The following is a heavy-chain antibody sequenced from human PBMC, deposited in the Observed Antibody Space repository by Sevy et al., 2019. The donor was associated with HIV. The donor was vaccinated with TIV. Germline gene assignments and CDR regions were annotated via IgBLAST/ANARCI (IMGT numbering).Heavy chain of an antibody. J-gene: IGHJ4*02. CDR1: GFTFSKYW. V-gene: IGHV3-7*01. D-gene: IGHD1-7*01. CDR2: IKQDAGQK. CDR3: TGDDGNYYFHY. Sequence: GGSLRLSCAASGFTFSKYWMSWVRQAPGKGLEWVANIKQDAGQKYYVDSVKGRFTISRDYTKNSLYLQMTSLIAEDTAVYFCTGDDGNYYFHYWGQGTLVTVSS.